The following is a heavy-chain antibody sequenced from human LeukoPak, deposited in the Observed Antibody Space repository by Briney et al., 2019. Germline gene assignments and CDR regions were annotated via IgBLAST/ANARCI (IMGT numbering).Heavy chain of an antibody. V-gene: IGHV4-34*01. Sequence: PSETLSLTCAVYGGSFSGYYWSWIRQPPGKGLEWIGEINHSGSTNYNPSLKSRVTISVDTSKNQFSLKLSSVTAADTAVYYCAGGSIVATRFAYWGQGTLVTVPS. CDR2: INHSGST. J-gene: IGHJ4*02. CDR1: GGSFSGYY. CDR3: AGGSIVATRFAY. D-gene: IGHD5-12*01.